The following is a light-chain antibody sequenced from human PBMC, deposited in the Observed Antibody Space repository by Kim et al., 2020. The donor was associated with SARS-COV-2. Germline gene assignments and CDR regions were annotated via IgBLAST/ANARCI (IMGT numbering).Light chain of an antibody. V-gene: IGLV3-1*01. CDR1: KLGDKY. CDR3: QAWDSSIVV. CDR2: QDT. Sequence: SYELTQPPSVSVSPGQTASITCSGDKLGDKYACWYQQKPGQSPVLVIYQDTKRPSGIPERFSGSNSGYTATLTISGTQALVEADYYCQAWDSSIVVFGGG. J-gene: IGLJ2*01.